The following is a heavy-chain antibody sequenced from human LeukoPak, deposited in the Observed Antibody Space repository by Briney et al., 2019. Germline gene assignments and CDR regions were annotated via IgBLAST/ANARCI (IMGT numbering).Heavy chain of an antibody. CDR3: ARTTWQWLRIDY. CDR2: FHYSGST. V-gene: IGHV4-59*08. J-gene: IGHJ4*02. Sequence: SETLSLTCTVAGGSMSSYYWNWIRQPPGKGLEWIGYFHYSGSTNYNPSLKNRVTISVDTSKNQFSLKLSSVTAADTAVYYCARTTWQWLRIDYWGQGTLVTVSS. CDR1: GGSMSSYY. D-gene: IGHD6-19*01.